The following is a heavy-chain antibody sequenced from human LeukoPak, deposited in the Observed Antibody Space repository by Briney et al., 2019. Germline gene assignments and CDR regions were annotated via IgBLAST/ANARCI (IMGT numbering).Heavy chain of an antibody. CDR2: ISGSGRST. Sequence: PGGSLRLSCAASAFRFSSYSMNWVRQAPGKGLEWVSSISGSGRSTYYVDSVKGRFTISRDNAKNSLYLQMNSLRAEDTAVYYCASNLASQDCYYMDVWGKGTTVTVSS. CDR3: ASNLASQDCYYMDV. D-gene: IGHD1-14*01. CDR1: AFRFSSYS. J-gene: IGHJ6*03. V-gene: IGHV3-21*01.